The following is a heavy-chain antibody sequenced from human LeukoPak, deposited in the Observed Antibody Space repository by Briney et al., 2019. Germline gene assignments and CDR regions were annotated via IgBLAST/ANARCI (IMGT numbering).Heavy chain of an antibody. CDR2: VVGNGGTT. J-gene: IGHJ4*02. CDR1: GFTFTTYT. Sequence: GSLRLSCSASGFTFTTYTIHWVRQASGKGLEYVSAVVGNGGTTYYANSVKGRFTISRDNSKNTVYLQMGSLRAEDTAVYYCARERAFYYFDYWGQGALVTVSS. V-gene: IGHV3-64*01. CDR3: ARERAFYYFDY.